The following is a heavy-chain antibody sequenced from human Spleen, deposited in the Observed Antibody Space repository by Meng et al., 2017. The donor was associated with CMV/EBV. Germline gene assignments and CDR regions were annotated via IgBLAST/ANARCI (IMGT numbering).Heavy chain of an antibody. CDR3: TRERIAARGLDV. Sequence: GESLKISCAASGFTFSSYAMHWVRQAPGKGLEWVAVISYDGSNKYYADSVKGRFTISRDNSKNTLYLQMNSLRPEDTALYYCTRERIAARGLDVWGQGTPVTVSS. V-gene: IGHV3-30-3*01. CDR1: GFTFSSYA. CDR2: ISYDGSNK. J-gene: IGHJ6*02. D-gene: IGHD6-6*01.